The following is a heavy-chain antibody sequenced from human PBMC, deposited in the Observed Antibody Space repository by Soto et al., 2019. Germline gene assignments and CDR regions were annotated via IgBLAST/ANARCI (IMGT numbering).Heavy chain of an antibody. D-gene: IGHD3-22*01. CDR3: ARSLYDSSGYFHFDY. V-gene: IGHV4-30-4*01. CDR1: GGSISSGDYY. Sequence: SETLSLTCTVSGGSISSGDYYWSWIRQPPGKGLERIGYIYYSGSTYYNPSLKSRVTISVDTSKNQFSLKLSSVTAADTAVYYCARSLYDSSGYFHFDYWGQGTLVTVSS. CDR2: IYYSGST. J-gene: IGHJ4*02.